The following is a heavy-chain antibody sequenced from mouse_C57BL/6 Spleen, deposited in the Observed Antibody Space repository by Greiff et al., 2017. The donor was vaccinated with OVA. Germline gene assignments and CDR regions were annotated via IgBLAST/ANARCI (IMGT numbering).Heavy chain of an antibody. D-gene: IGHD2-2*01. CDR1: GFTFSSYA. J-gene: IGHJ4*01. CDR2: ISDGGSYT. Sequence: EVQGVESGGGLVKPGGSLKLSCAASGFTFSSYAMSWVRQTPEKGLEWVATISDGGSYTYYPDNVKGRFTLSRDNAKNNLYLQLSRLKSEDTAMYYCAREGYGYDGGHYAMDDWGQGTSVTVSS. V-gene: IGHV5-4*01. CDR3: AREGYGYDGGHYAMDD.